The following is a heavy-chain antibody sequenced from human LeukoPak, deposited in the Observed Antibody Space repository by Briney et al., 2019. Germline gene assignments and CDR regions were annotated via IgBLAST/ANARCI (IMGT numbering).Heavy chain of an antibody. V-gene: IGHV4-34*01. CDR3: ATRGD. J-gene: IGHJ4*02. CDR1: GGSFSGYY. Sequence: SETLSLTCAVYGGSFSGYYWSWIRQPPGKGLEWIGEINHSGSTNYNPSLKSRVTISVDASKNQFSLKLTSVTAADTAVYYCATRGDWGQGTLVTVSS. CDR2: INHSGST.